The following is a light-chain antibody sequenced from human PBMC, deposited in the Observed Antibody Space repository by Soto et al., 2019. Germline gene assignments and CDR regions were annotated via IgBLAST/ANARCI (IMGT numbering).Light chain of an antibody. CDR1: QDISNY. CDR2: DAS. CDR3: QQYDNLPPTLT. Sequence: DLQMTQSPSSLSASVGDRVTITCQASQDISNYLNWYQQKPGKAPKLLIYDASNLETGVPSRFSGSGSGTDFTFTISSLQPEDIATYYCQQYDNLPPTLTFGPGTKVDIK. V-gene: IGKV1-33*01. J-gene: IGKJ3*01.